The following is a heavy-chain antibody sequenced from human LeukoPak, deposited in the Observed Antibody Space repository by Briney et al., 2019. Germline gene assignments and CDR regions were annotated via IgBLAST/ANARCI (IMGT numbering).Heavy chain of an antibody. J-gene: IGHJ6*03. CDR3: ARYGTRLQLRPDSRSALDSYYYYYYMDV. D-gene: IGHD5-24*01. CDR2: IIPIFGTA. V-gene: IGHV1-69*06. Sequence: SVKVSCKASGGTFSSYAISWVRQAPRQGLEWMGGIIPIFGTANYAQKFQGRVTITADKSTSTAYMELSSLRSEDTAVYYCARYGTRLQLRPDSRSALDSYYYYYYMDVWGKGTTVTVSS. CDR1: GGTFSSYA.